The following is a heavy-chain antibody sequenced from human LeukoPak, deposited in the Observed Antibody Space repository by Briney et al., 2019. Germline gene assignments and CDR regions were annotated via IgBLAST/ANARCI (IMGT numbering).Heavy chain of an antibody. CDR3: ARETAVHGGIEF. CDR1: GVSISSGYYY. CDR2: IYPASGSS. D-gene: IGHD3-10*01. V-gene: IGHV4-61*02. J-gene: IGHJ4*02. Sequence: SQTLSLTCSVSGVSISSGYYYWNWIRQPAGKGLEWIGRIYPASGSSSCNPSLQSRATILEDRSRNQFSLKLSAVTASDTALYYCARETAVHGGIEFWGQGIQVIVSS.